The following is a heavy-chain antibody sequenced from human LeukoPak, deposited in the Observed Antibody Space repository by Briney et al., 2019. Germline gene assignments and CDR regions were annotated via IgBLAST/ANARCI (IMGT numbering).Heavy chain of an antibody. CDR1: GYMFIDYF. CDR3: ARDSGERGSGSYLIAY. CDR2: INPNSGGT. V-gene: IGHV1-2*02. J-gene: IGHJ4*02. D-gene: IGHD3-10*01. Sequence: ASVKVSCKASGYMFIDYFIHWVRLAPGQGLEWMGWINPNSGGTDYAQKFQGRVTMTRDTSISTAYMELSRLRSDDTAVYYCARDSGERGSGSYLIAYWGQGTLVTVSS.